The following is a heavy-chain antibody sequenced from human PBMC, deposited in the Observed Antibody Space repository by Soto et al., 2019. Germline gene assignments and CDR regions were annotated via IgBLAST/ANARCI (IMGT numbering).Heavy chain of an antibody. V-gene: IGHV1-2*04. J-gene: IGHJ5*02. CDR2: INPNSGGT. D-gene: IGHD3-9*01. CDR3: ARGAKLRYFDWLSFMYNWFDP. Sequence: ASVKVSCKASGYTFTGYYMHWVRQAPGQGLEWMGWINPNSGGTNYAQKFQGWVTMTRDTSISTAYMELSRLRSDDTAVYYCARGAKLRYFDWLSFMYNWFDPWGQGTLVTVSS. CDR1: GYTFTGYY.